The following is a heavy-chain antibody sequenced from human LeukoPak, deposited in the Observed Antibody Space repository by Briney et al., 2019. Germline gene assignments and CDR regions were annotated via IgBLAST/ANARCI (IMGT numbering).Heavy chain of an antibody. CDR3: TRGAMVYYYYYYMDV. D-gene: IGHD5-18*01. J-gene: IGHJ6*03. CDR1: GFTFSSYA. CDR2: ISGSGGST. Sequence: GGSLRLSCAASGFTFSSYAMSWVRQAPGKGMEWVSAISGSGGSTYYADSVKGRFTIYRDNSKNTLYLQMNSLRAEDTAVYYCTRGAMVYYYYYYMDVWGKGTTVTVSS. V-gene: IGHV3-23*01.